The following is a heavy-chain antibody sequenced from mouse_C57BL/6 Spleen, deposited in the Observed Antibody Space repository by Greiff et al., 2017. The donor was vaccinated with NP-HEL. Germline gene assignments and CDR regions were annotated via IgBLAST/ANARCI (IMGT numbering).Heavy chain of an antibody. CDR3: ARYYYVGYFDY. CDR1: GFTFSDYY. D-gene: IGHD1-1*01. Sequence: DVMLVESEGGLVQPGSSMKLSCTASGFTFSDYYMAWVRQVPEKGLEWVANINYDGSSTYYLDSLKSRFIISRDNAKNILYLQLRSLKSEDTATYYCARYYYVGYFDYWGKGTTLTASS. CDR2: INYDGSST. V-gene: IGHV5-16*01. J-gene: IGHJ2*01.